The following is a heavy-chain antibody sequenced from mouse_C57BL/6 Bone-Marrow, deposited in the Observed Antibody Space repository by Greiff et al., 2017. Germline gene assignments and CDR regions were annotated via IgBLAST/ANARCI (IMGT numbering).Heavy chain of an antibody. J-gene: IGHJ3*01. CDR2: IYPSDSET. V-gene: IGHV1-61*01. CDR3: ARSYSNSFAY. Sequence: QVQLQQPGAELVRPGSSVKLSCKASGYTFTSYWMDWVKQRPGQGLEWIGNIYPSDSETHYNQKFKDKATLTVDKSSSTAYMQLSSLTSEDSAVYYCARSYSNSFAYWGQGTLVTVSA. D-gene: IGHD2-5*01. CDR1: GYTFTSYW.